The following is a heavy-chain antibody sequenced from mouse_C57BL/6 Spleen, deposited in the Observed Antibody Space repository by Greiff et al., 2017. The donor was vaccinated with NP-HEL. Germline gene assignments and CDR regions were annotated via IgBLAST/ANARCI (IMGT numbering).Heavy chain of an antibody. Sequence: VKVQQPGAELVRPGSSVKLSCKASGYTFTSYWMHWVKQRPIQGLEWIGNIDPSDSETHYNQKFKDKATLTVDKSSSTAYMQLSSLTSEDSAVYYCARELNWDDYYAMDYWGQGTSVTVSS. D-gene: IGHD4-1*01. CDR1: GYTFTSYW. CDR2: IDPSDSET. J-gene: IGHJ4*01. CDR3: ARELNWDDYYAMDY. V-gene: IGHV1-52*01.